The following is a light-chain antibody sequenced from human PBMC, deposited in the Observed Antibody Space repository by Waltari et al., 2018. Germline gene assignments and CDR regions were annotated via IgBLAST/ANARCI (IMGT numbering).Light chain of an antibody. CDR3: QVWDHGSDGGV. CDR2: DDT. V-gene: IGLV3-21*02. J-gene: IGLJ3*02. CDR1: DIAFNY. Sequence: SYVLTPPPSVSVAPGQTAKIPCGGSDIAFNYVHWYQQKPGQAPVLVVDDDTDRPSGIPERFSGSNARNTATLTISRVEAGDEADYYCQVWDHGSDGGVFGGGTELIV.